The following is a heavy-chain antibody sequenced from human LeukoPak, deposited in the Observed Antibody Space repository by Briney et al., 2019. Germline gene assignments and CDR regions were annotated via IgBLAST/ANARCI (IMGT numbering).Heavy chain of an antibody. V-gene: IGHV1-69*13. D-gene: IGHD3-10*01. CDR2: IIPIFGTA. J-gene: IGHJ4*02. CDR1: RGTFSSYA. CDR3: ASTPYYYGSASSPCDY. Sequence: ASVKVSCKASRGTFSSYAISGVRQAPGQGLEWMGGIIPIFGTANYAQKFQGGVTITADESTSTAYMELSSLRSEDTAVHHCASTPYYYGSASSPCDYWGQGALVTVSS.